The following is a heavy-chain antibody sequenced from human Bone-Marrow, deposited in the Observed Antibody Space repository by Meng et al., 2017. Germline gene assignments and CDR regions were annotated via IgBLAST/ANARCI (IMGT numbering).Heavy chain of an antibody. CDR3: ARLDWGDGSDYYIDAMDV. V-gene: IGHV5-51*01. CDR1: GYIFMNFW. CDR2: IYPGDSDT. Sequence: GESLKTSCRGSGYIFMNFWIGWMRQMPGKGLDWMGIIYPGDSDTSYSLSFQGQVTMSVDKFTSTAYLQWSSLRASDTAIYYCARLDWGDGSDYYIDAMDVWGQGTTVTVSS. J-gene: IGHJ6*02. D-gene: IGHD1-26*01.